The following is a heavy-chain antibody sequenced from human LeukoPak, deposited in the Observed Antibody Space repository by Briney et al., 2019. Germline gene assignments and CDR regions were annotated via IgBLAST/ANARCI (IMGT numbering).Heavy chain of an antibody. CDR3: ARYYDSSGYTQGAFDI. J-gene: IGHJ3*02. V-gene: IGHV3-66*02. CDR2: FYIGIST. D-gene: IGHD3-22*01. CDR1: GFTVSSNY. Sequence: TAGSLRLSCAASGFTVSSNYMRWVRQAPGKGLEWVSIFYIGISTYYADSVKGRFTTSRDHSKNTVYLQMDSLRPEDTAVYYCARYYDSSGYTQGAFDIWGQGTMVTVS.